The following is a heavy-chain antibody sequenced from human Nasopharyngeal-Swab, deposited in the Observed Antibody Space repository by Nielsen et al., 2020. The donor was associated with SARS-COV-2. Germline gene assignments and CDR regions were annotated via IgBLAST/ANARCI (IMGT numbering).Heavy chain of an antibody. D-gene: IGHD6-13*01. CDR2: IYHSGST. V-gene: IGHV4-34*01. J-gene: IGHJ5*02. CDR3: ARRSSSWSVWFDP. CDR1: GGSFSGYY. Sequence: GSLRLSCAVYGGSFSGYYWSWIRQPPGKGLEWIGEIYHSGSTNYNPSLKSRVTISVDTSKNQFSLKLSSVTAADTAVYYCARRSSSWSVWFDPWGQGTLVTVSS.